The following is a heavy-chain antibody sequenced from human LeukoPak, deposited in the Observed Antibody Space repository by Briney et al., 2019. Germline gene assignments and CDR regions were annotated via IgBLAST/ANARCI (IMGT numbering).Heavy chain of an antibody. V-gene: IGHV3-21*01. CDR1: GFTFSSCS. CDR2: ISSSSSYI. J-gene: IGHJ4*02. Sequence: GGSLRLSCAVSGFTFSSCSMNWVRQAPGKGLEWVSSISSSSSYIYYADSVKGRFTISRDNAKHSLFLQMNSLRAEDTAVYYCARVFPGYSYGYLVDYWGQGTLVTVSS. D-gene: IGHD5-18*01. CDR3: ARVFPGYSYGYLVDY.